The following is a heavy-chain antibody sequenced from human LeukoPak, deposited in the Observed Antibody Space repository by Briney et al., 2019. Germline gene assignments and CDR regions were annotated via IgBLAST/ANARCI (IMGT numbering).Heavy chain of an antibody. CDR2: IYYTGNT. CDR3: ARHEPLGRGAWDY. J-gene: IGHJ4*02. CDR1: GASLTTYF. V-gene: IGHV4-59*08. D-gene: IGHD1-14*01. Sequence: SETLSLTCTVSGASLTTYFWSWIRQSPGKGLEWIGYIYYTGNTDSNPSLNSRVTVSLDTSRNQFSLKLTSVTVADTAIYYCARHEPLGRGAWDYWGQGILVTVSS.